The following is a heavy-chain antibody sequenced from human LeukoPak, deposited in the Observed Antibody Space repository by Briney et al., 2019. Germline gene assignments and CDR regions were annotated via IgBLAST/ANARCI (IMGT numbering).Heavy chain of an antibody. CDR1: GGSISSYY. CDR2: IYYSGST. V-gene: IGHV4-59*08. CDR3: ARRGGYSYVWFDY. Sequence: SETLSLTCTVSGGSISSYYWSWIRQPPGKGLEWIGYIYYSGSTNYNPSLKSRVTISVDTSKNQFSLKLSSVTAADTAVYYCARRGGYSYVWFDYGGQGTLATVSS. J-gene: IGHJ4*02. D-gene: IGHD5-18*01.